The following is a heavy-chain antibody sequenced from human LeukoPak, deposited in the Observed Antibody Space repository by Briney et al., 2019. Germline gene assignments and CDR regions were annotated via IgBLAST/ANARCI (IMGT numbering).Heavy chain of an antibody. CDR2: IRYDGSNK. Sequence: PGGSLRLSCAASGFTFSSYGMHWVRQAPGKGLEWVAFIRYDGSNKYYADSVKGRFTISRDNSKNTLYLQMNSLRAEDTALYYCAKDSDSGSYLRGYFDYWGQGTLVTVSS. V-gene: IGHV3-30*02. CDR3: AKDSDSGSYLRGYFDY. CDR1: GFTFSSYG. D-gene: IGHD1-26*01. J-gene: IGHJ4*02.